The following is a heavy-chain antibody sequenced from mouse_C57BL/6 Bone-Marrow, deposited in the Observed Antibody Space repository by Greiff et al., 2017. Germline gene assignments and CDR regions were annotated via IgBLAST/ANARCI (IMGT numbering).Heavy chain of an antibody. CDR3: ARHGDYYGSSYWYFDV. CDR2: ISSGGSYT. V-gene: IGHV5-6*01. Sequence: EVQLVESGGDLVKPGGSLKLSCAASGFTFSSYGMSWVRQTPDKRLEWVATISSGGSYTYYPDSVKGRFTISRDNATNTLYLQMGSLKSEDTAMYYCARHGDYYGSSYWYFDVWGTGTTVTVSS. CDR1: GFTFSSYG. J-gene: IGHJ1*03. D-gene: IGHD1-1*01.